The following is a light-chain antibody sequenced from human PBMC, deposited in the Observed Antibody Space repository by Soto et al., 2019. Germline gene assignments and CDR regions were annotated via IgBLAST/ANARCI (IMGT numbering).Light chain of an antibody. Sequence: DIQMTQSPSSVSASVGERVTIACRASQDISSCLAWYQQKPGKAPKLLVYAASTLPGGVPSRFSGSGSGTDFTLTINSLQPEDSATYYCQQANNCPFTFGPGTKVDIK. CDR1: QDISSC. CDR3: QQANNCPFT. J-gene: IGKJ3*01. V-gene: IGKV1-12*01. CDR2: AAS.